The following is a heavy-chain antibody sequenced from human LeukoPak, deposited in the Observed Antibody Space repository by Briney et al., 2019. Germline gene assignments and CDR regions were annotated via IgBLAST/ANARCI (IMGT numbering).Heavy chain of an antibody. CDR3: ARRDLGSGSYYDAFDI. Sequence: ASVKVSCKASGYTFTSYDINWVRQATGQGLEWMGWMNPNSGNTGYAQKFQGRVTITRNTSISTAYMELSSLRSEDTAVYYCARRDLGSGSYYDAFDIWGQGTMVTVSS. CDR1: GYTFTSYD. V-gene: IGHV1-8*03. CDR2: MNPNSGNT. J-gene: IGHJ3*02. D-gene: IGHD1-26*01.